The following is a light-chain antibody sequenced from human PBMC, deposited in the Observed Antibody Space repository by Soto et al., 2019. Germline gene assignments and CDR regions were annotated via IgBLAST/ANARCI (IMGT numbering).Light chain of an antibody. CDR2: GAS. V-gene: IGKV3-20*01. CDR1: QIVTTSY. Sequence: EVVLTQSPGSLSLSAGERATLSCRASQIVTTSYLAWYQQKPGQAPKLIIFGASIRATDVPDRFSGSGSGTAFTLTIGRLEPEDFAVYYCQQYGSSPLTFGQGTKVDIK. J-gene: IGKJ1*01. CDR3: QQYGSSPLT.